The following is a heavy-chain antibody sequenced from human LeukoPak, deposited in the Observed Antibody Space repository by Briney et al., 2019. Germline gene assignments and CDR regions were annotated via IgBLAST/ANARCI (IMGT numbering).Heavy chain of an antibody. Sequence: GGSLRLSCTASGFIFSNQGMLWVRQAPGKGLEWVAVIWYDGSDKFYADSVKGRFTISRDNSKNTLYLQMNSLRAEDTAVYYCGRLRAFYFDYWGLGTLVTVSS. J-gene: IGHJ4*02. CDR2: IWYDGSDK. D-gene: IGHD5-12*01. CDR1: GFIFSNQG. V-gene: IGHV3-33*01. CDR3: GRLRAFYFDY.